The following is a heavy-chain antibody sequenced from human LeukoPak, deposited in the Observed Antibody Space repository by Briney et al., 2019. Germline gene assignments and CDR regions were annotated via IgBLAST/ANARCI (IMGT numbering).Heavy chain of an antibody. CDR3: ARGDLDFWSGNDYYYYMDV. D-gene: IGHD3-3*01. V-gene: IGHV3-21*01. Sequence: GGSLRLSCAASGFTFSSYSMNWVRQAPGKGLEWVSSISSSSSYIYYADSVKGRFTISRDNAKNSLYLQMNSLRAEDTAVYYCARGDLDFWSGNDYYYYMDVWGKGTTVTVSS. CDR2: ISSSSSYI. J-gene: IGHJ6*03. CDR1: GFTFSSYS.